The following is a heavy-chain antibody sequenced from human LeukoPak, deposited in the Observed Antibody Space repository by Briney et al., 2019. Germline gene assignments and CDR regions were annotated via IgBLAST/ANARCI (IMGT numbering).Heavy chain of an antibody. D-gene: IGHD7-27*01. Sequence: GGSLRLSCAASGFTFISYWMTWVRQAPGKGLEWVANIKQDGSEKYYVDSVKGRFTISRDNAKNSLYLQMNSLRAKDTAVYYCATLGGDYWGQGTLVTVSS. CDR2: IKQDGSEK. J-gene: IGHJ4*02. V-gene: IGHV3-7*05. CDR1: GFTFISYW. CDR3: ATLGGDY.